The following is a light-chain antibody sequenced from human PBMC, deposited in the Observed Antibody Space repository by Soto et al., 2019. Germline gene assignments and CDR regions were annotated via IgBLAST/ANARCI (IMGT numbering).Light chain of an antibody. CDR2: LVT. Sequence: QSALTQPPSASGSPGQSVTMSCTGTSSDVGGYNYVSWYQQHPGKAPKLMIYLVTQWPSGVPDRFSGSKSGNTASLTVSGLQAEDEADYNCSSYAGSNNLVVFGGGTKVTVL. CDR1: SSDVGGYNY. CDR3: SSYAGSNNLVV. J-gene: IGLJ2*01. V-gene: IGLV2-8*01.